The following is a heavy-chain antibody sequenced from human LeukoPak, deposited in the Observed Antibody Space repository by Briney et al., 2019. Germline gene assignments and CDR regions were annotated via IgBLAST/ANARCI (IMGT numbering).Heavy chain of an antibody. CDR1: GFTFGDYA. J-gene: IGHJ4*02. V-gene: IGHV3-49*04. CDR3: TRDLKLDY. D-gene: IGHD4-23*01. CDR2: IRSKAYGSTT. Sequence: GGSLRLSCTASGFTFGDYAMSWVRQAPGKGLEWVGFIRSKAYGSTTEYAASVKGRFTISRDDSKTIAYLQMNSLKTEDTAVYYCTRDLKLDYWGQGSLVTVSS.